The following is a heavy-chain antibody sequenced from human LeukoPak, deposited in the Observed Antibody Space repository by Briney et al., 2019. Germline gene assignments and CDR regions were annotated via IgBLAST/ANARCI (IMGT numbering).Heavy chain of an antibody. J-gene: IGHJ4*02. CDR2: IRSKANSYAT. CDR1: GFTFSGSA. CDR3: TRPGIVGATSFDY. D-gene: IGHD1-26*01. Sequence: GGSLRLSCAASGFTFSGSAMHWVRQASGEGLEWVGRIRSKANSYATAYAASVKGRFTISRDDSKNTAYLQMNSLKTEDTAVYYCTRPGIVGATSFDYWGQGTLVTVSS. V-gene: IGHV3-73*01.